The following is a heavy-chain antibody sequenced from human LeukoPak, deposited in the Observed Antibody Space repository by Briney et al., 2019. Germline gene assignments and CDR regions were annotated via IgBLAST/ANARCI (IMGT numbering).Heavy chain of an antibody. J-gene: IGHJ4*02. CDR2: INSDGSST. V-gene: IGHV3-74*01. CDR1: GFTFSDYW. Sequence: PGGSLRLSCAASGFTFSDYWMHWVRQAPGKGLVWVSRINSDGSSTNCADSVKGRFTISRDNAKNTLYLQMDSLRAEDTAVYYCVKGHDSSGYYLSYFDYWGQGALVTVSS. D-gene: IGHD3-22*01. CDR3: VKGHDSSGYYLSYFDY.